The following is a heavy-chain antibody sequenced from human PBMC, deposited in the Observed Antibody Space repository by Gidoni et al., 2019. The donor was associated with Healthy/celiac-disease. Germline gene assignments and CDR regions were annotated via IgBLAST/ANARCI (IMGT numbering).Heavy chain of an antibody. CDR2: INAGNGNT. CDR1: GYTFTSYA. Sequence: QVQLVQSGAEVKKPGASVKVSCKASGYTFTSYAMHWVRQAPGQRLEWMGWINAGNGNTKYSQKFQGRVTITRDTSASTAYMELSSLRSEDTAVYYCARELSYYDFWSGYSNSPKTEDYYGMDVWGQGTTVTVSS. J-gene: IGHJ6*02. D-gene: IGHD3-3*01. V-gene: IGHV1-3*01. CDR3: ARELSYYDFWSGYSNSPKTEDYYGMDV.